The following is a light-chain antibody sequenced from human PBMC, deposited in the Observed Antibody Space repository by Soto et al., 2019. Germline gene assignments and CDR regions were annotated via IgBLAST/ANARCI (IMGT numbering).Light chain of an antibody. V-gene: IGKV3-15*01. Sequence: EVVVTQSPATLSVSPGERATLSCRASQSVSNRIAWYQQRPGQAPRLVVYGVSTRATDIPDRFSGSGSGTEFTLNISRLQSDDFAVYYCQHYDVWPTVTFGQGTKVEIK. CDR1: QSVSNR. CDR3: QHYDVWPTVT. CDR2: GVS. J-gene: IGKJ1*01.